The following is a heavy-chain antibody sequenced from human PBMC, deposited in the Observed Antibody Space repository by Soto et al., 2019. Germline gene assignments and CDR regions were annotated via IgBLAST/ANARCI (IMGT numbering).Heavy chain of an antibody. J-gene: IGHJ5*02. D-gene: IGHD3-3*01. Sequence: SETLSLTCTVSGASIRSSTYYWGWIRQPPGKGLEWIGSIYFSGSTYYNPSLKSRVTISVDMSKNQFSLKLSSVTAADTAVYYCARHSRDVAPIYDFWSAHPSWFDPWGQGTLVTVSS. CDR1: GASIRSSTYY. CDR2: IYFSGST. V-gene: IGHV4-39*01. CDR3: ARHSRDVAPIYDFWSAHPSWFDP.